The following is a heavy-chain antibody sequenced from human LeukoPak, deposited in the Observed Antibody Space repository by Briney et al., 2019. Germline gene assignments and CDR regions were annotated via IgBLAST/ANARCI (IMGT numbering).Heavy chain of an antibody. CDR1: GYTFTGYY. J-gene: IGHJ4*02. V-gene: IGHV1-2*02. CDR3: ARGYYYDSSGSPGDY. D-gene: IGHD3-22*01. CDR2: INPNSGGT. Sequence: PMASVKVSCKASGYTFTGYYMHWERQAPGQGLEWMGWINPNSGGTNYAQKFQGRVTMTRDTSISTAYMELSRLRSDDTAVYYCARGYYYDSSGSPGDYWGQGTLVTVSS.